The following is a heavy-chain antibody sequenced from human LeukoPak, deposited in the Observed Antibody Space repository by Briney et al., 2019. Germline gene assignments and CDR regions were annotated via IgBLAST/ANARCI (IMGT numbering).Heavy chain of an antibody. V-gene: IGHV3-33*01. CDR1: GFTFSSYG. CDR2: IWSDGGNK. J-gene: IGHJ4*02. Sequence: GGSLRLSCAASGFTFSSYGMHWVRQAPGKGLEWVALIWSDGGNKYYADSVKGRFTVSRDNSKNTLELQMNSLRAEDTAVYYCARLAVRGAYGGYDYWGQGTLVTVSS. D-gene: IGHD3-10*01. CDR3: ARLAVRGAYGGYDY.